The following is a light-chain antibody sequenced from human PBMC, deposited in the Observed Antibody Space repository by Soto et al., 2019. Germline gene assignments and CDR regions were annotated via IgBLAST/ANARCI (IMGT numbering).Light chain of an antibody. V-gene: IGKV4-1*01. J-gene: IGKJ3*01. CDR2: WAS. Sequence: DIVMTQSPDSLAVSLGERATINCKSSQSVLYSSNNKNYLAWYQQKPGQPPKLLIFWASTRESGVPDRFSGSGSGTDFTLTINSLQAEDVAVYYCHQHYNIPFTFGPGTKVDIK. CDR1: QSVLYSSNNKNY. CDR3: HQHYNIPFT.